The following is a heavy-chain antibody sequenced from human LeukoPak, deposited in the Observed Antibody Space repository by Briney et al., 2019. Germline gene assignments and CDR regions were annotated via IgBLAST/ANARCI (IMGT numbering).Heavy chain of an antibody. J-gene: IGHJ4*02. D-gene: IGHD6-19*01. Sequence: ASVKVSCKASGYTFTSYAMHWVRQAPGQRLEWMGWINAGNGNTKYSQKFQGRVTITRDTSASTAYMELSSLRSEDTAVYYCARVSVGLAGWYYFDYWGQGILVTVSS. V-gene: IGHV1-3*01. CDR3: ARVSVGLAGWYYFDY. CDR2: INAGNGNT. CDR1: GYTFTSYA.